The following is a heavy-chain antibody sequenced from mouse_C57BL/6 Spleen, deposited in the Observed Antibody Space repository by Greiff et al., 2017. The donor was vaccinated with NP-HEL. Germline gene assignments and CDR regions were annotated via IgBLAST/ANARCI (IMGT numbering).Heavy chain of an antibody. CDR1: GFTFSSYA. D-gene: IGHD1-1*01. V-gene: IGHV5-9-1*02. J-gene: IGHJ1*03. CDR2: ISSGGDYI. Sequence: EVQLQESGEGLVKPGGSLKLSCAASGFTFSSYAMSWVRQTPEKRLEWVAYISSGGDYIYYADTVKGRFTISRDNARNTLYLQMSSLKSEDTAMYYCTRGEGRITTVPYWYFDVWGTGTTVTVSS. CDR3: TRGEGRITTVPYWYFDV.